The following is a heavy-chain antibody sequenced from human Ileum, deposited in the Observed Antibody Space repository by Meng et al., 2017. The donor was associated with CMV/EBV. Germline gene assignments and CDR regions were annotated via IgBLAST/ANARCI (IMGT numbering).Heavy chain of an antibody. D-gene: IGHD4-11*01. Sequence: SETLSLTCTVSGGPISTYYWHWVRQPPGKGLEWIGYIYYSENTNYNPSLKSRVNISVDTSKNQFSLKLSTVTAADTAVYYCARLENNYGNYQFDSDSYNVDVWGQGTTVTVSS. CDR3: ARLENNYGNYQFDSDSYNVDV. J-gene: IGHJ6*02. CDR1: GGPISTYY. V-gene: IGHV4-59*01. CDR2: IYYSENT.